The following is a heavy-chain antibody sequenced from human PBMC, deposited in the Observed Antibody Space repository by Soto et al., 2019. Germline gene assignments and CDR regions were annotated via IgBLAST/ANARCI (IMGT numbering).Heavy chain of an antibody. CDR2: IWYDESNK. J-gene: IGHJ4*02. V-gene: IGHV3-33*01. CDR1: DFAFSTFG. Sequence: QVLLVESGGGVVQPGESLRLSCAASDFAFSTFGMHWVRQAPGKGLEWVAVIWYDESNKHYAESVKGRFTISRDISKNMLFLQMNSLRTEDTAMYYCARGNYGQTSHSDFWGPGTLVTVSS. CDR3: ARGNYGQTSHSDF. D-gene: IGHD4-17*01.